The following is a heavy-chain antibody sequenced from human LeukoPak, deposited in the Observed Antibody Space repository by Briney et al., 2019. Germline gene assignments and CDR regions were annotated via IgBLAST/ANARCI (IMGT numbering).Heavy chain of an antibody. J-gene: IGHJ4*02. V-gene: IGHV4-30-4*01. CDR3: ARVNDRSGYSNYFDY. CDR1: GGSISSGGYY. D-gene: IGHD3-22*01. Sequence: SESLSLTCTVSGGSISSGGYYWGWLRQPPGKGLEWIGSIYYSGSTYYNPSLKRRVTTSVDTSKNQCSLKLSAVTAADTAGYYCARVNDRSGYSNYFDYWGQGTLVTASS. CDR2: IYYSGST.